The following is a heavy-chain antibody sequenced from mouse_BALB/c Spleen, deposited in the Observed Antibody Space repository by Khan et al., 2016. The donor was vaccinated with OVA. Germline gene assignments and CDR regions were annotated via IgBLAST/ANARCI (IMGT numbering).Heavy chain of an antibody. CDR1: GYTFTNYW. CDR3: VSHCSSSAWFTY. CDR2: INPSTDYT. D-gene: IGHD1-1*01. V-gene: IGHV1-7*01. Sequence: QVQLKESGAELAKPGASVKMSCKASGYTFTNYWMHWVKQRPGQGLEWIGYINPSTDYTEYNQKFKDKASLTADKSSSTAYMQLTSLTSEDSALSCCVSHCSSSAWFTYWGQGTLVTVSA. J-gene: IGHJ3*01.